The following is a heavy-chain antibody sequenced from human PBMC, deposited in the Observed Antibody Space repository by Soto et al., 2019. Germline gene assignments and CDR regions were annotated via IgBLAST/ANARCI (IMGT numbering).Heavy chain of an antibody. CDR2: IYYSGST. J-gene: IGHJ4*02. Sequence: SETLFLTCTVSGASISTSIYYWGWIRQPPGKGLEWIGTIYYSGSTYYNPSLKSRVTISVDTSKNQFSLKLRSVTAADTAIYYCARRFEYSTGWYYFDHWGRGTLVTVSS. D-gene: IGHD6-19*01. V-gene: IGHV4-39*01. CDR1: GASISTSIYY. CDR3: ARRFEYSTGWYYFDH.